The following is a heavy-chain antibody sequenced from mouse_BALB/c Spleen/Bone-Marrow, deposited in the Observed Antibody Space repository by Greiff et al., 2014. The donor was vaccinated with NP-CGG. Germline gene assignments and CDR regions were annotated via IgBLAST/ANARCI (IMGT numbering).Heavy chain of an antibody. D-gene: IGHD4-1*01. CDR3: ARDWDPFAY. V-gene: IGHV1-9*01. Sequence: VNLVESGAELMKPGASVKISCKATGYTFSSYWIEWVKQRPGHGLEWTGEILPGSGSTNYNEKFKGKATFTADTSSNTAYMQLSSLTSEDSAVYYCARDWDPFAYWGQGTLVTVSA. CDR2: ILPGSGST. CDR1: GYTFSSYW. J-gene: IGHJ3*01.